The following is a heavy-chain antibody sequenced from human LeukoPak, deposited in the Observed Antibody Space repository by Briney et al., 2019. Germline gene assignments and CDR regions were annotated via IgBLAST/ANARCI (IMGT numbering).Heavy chain of an antibody. CDR3: ARDPRTVRI. J-gene: IGHJ4*02. Sequence: GGSLRLSCTASGLTFSDYSMNWVRQAPGKGLEWVSYISSTGNPRHYAESVEGRFTISRDNAKNSLYLQMNSLRVEDTAVYYCARDPRTVRIWGQGTLVTVSS. D-gene: IGHD1-1*01. V-gene: IGHV3-48*01. CDR1: GLTFSDYS. CDR2: ISSTGNPR.